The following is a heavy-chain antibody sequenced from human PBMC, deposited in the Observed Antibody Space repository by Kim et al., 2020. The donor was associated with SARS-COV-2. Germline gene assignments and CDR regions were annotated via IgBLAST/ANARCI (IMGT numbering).Heavy chain of an antibody. V-gene: IGHV3-23*01. Sequence: GGSLRLSCAASGFTFSSYTMSWVRQAPGKGLEWVSGITGSGGSTYYADSVKGRFTISRDNSKNTLYLQMNSLRAEDTAAYYCAKSRFYGADAFDIWGQGTMVTVSS. CDR1: GFTFSSYT. CDR2: ITGSGGST. CDR3: AKSRFYGADAFDI. J-gene: IGHJ3*02. D-gene: IGHD4-17*01.